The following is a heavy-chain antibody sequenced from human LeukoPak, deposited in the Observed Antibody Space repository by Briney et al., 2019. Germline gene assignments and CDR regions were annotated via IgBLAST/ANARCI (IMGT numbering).Heavy chain of an antibody. D-gene: IGHD3-10*01. V-gene: IGHV3-74*03. Sequence: GGSLRLSCAASGFTFSSNWMYWVRQAPGKGLVWVSRIENDGSTTSYADSVKGRFTISRDNAKNMVYLQMNSLTGDDTAVYYCARDRGHAILDYWGQGSLVTVSS. CDR2: IENDGSTT. CDR1: GFTFSSNW. J-gene: IGHJ4*02. CDR3: ARDRGHAILDY.